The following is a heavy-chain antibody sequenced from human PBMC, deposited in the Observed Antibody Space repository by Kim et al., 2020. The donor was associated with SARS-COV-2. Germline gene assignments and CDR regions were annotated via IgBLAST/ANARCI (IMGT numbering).Heavy chain of an antibody. J-gene: IGHJ6*02. CDR3: AKDLWYYCAMDV. Sequence: GGSLRLSCAASGFTFTCCAMTWVRQAPGRGPEWVSSISHDGTSSHYAGSVKGRFLISRDDSKNTLYLRLNNLRAEDTALYYCAKDLWYYCAMDVWGQGTT. CDR2: ISHDGTSS. D-gene: IGHD2-21*01. V-gene: IGHV3-23*01. CDR1: GFTFTCCA.